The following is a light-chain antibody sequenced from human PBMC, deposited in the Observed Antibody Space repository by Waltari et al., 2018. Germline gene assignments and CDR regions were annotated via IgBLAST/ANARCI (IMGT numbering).Light chain of an antibody. CDR3: NSRDSTGNHFYV. CDR2: GKN. J-gene: IGLJ1*01. CDR1: SLRRYY. Sequence: SSELTQDSAVSVALGQTVRNTCQGDSLRRYYASWYQQKPGQAPVVVIYGKNNRPSGIPDRFSGSRSGNTASLSITGAQAEDEADYYCNSRDSTGNHFYVFGTGTRVTVL. V-gene: IGLV3-19*01.